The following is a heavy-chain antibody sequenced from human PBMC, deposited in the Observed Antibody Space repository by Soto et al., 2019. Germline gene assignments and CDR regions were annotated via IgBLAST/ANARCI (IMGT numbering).Heavy chain of an antibody. J-gene: IGHJ6*02. Sequence: SETLSLTCAVYGGSFSGYYWSWIRQPPGKGLEWIGEINHSGSTNYNPPLKSRVTISVDTSKNQFSLKLSSVTAADTAVYYCARTLRDGYNKGMDVWGQGTTVTVSS. V-gene: IGHV4-34*01. CDR1: GGSFSGYY. CDR2: INHSGST. CDR3: ARTLRDGYNKGMDV.